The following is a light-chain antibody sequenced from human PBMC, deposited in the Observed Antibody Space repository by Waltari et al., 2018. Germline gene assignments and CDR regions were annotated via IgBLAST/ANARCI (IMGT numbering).Light chain of an antibody. J-gene: IGLJ1*01. CDR1: SNDVGGYGY. Sequence: QSALTQPASVSGSPGQSVSISCTGTSNDVGGYGYVSWYQQFPGKAPNLMIYEVSYRPSGVSSRFSGSKSGNTASLTISGLQAEDEAVYYCSSHTSTVPHVFGTGTKVTVV. CDR3: SSHTSTVPHV. V-gene: IGLV2-14*01. CDR2: EVS.